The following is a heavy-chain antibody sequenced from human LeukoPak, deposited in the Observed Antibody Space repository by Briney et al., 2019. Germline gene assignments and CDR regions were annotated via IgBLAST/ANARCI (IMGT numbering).Heavy chain of an antibody. Sequence: RGSPSLSCAASGFTFSSYWMHWVRQAPGMGLVWVSRINSDGSPTTYADSVKGRFTISRDNAKNTLYLQMNSLRTEDTAVYYCARVGIGRVNGGVFDIWGQGTLVTVSS. CDR1: GFTFSSYW. V-gene: IGHV3-74*01. D-gene: IGHD5-24*01. CDR3: ARVGIGRVNGGVFDI. J-gene: IGHJ3*02. CDR2: INSDGSPT.